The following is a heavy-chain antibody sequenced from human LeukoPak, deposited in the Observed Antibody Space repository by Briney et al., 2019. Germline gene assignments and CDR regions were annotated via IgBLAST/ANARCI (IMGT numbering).Heavy chain of an antibody. CDR2: IHYSGNT. D-gene: IGHD4-23*01. V-gene: IGHV4-59*06. J-gene: IGHJ5*02. CDR3: ARDYGSNPGWFDP. Sequence: PSETLSLTCTVSGGSISSYYWTWIRQHPGKGREWVGYIHYSGNTHYSPSFKSRVIMSADTSKNQFSLKLSSVTAADTAVYYCARDYGSNPGWFDPWGQGTLVTVSS. CDR1: GGSISSYY.